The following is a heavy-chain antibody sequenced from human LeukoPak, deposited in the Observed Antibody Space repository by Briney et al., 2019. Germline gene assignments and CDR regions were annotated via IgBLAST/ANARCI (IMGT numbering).Heavy chain of an antibody. Sequence: SETLSLTCTVSGGSISSYYWSWIRQPPGKGLEWIGYIYYSGGTYYNPSLKSRVTISVDTSKNQFSLKLSSVTDADTAVYSCARTSTNLRGWFDPWGQGTLVTVSS. CDR1: GGSISSYY. CDR2: IYYSGGT. D-gene: IGHD2-2*01. V-gene: IGHV4-59*08. J-gene: IGHJ5*02. CDR3: ARTSTNLRGWFDP.